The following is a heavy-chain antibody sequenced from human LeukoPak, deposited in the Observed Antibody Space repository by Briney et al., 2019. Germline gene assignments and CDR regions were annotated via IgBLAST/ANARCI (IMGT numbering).Heavy chain of an antibody. CDR1: GGSISSSY. D-gene: IGHD3-10*01. J-gene: IGHJ6*03. V-gene: IGHV4-59*01. CDR3: ARIRYGSNIYRYYYMDV. CDR2: IYYSGST. Sequence: SETLSLTCTVSGGSISSSYWSWIRQPSGKGLEWIGYIYYSGSTNYNPSLKSRVTISVDTSKNQFSLKVTSVTAADTAVYYCARIRYGSNIYRYYYMDVWGKGTTVIVSS.